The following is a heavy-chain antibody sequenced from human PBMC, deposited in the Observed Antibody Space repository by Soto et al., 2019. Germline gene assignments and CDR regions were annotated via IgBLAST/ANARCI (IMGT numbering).Heavy chain of an antibody. CDR3: ARDHDYGGNSIPDAFDI. D-gene: IGHD4-17*01. V-gene: IGHV3-7*01. CDR2: IKQDGSEK. CDR1: GFTFSSYW. Sequence: GGSLRLSCAASGFTFSSYWMSWVRQAPGKGLEWVANIKQDGSEKYYVDSVKGRFTISRDNSKNSLYLQMNSLRAEDTAVYYCARDHDYGGNSIPDAFDIWGQGTMVTVSS. J-gene: IGHJ3*02.